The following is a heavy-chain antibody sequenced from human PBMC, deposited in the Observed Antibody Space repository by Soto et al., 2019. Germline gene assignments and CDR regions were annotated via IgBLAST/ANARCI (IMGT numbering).Heavy chain of an antibody. J-gene: IGHJ4*02. CDR3: ARDKRDLRFLEWSYYFDY. D-gene: IGHD3-3*01. CDR1: GFTFSDHH. V-gene: IGHV3-72*01. Sequence: GGSLRLSCAASGFTFSDHHMDWVRQAPGKGLEWVGRILKKTGGYTTQYAASVRGRFTISRDDSRNSLYLQMNSLRAEDTAVYYCARDKRDLRFLEWSYYFDYWGQGTLVNVSS. CDR2: ILKKTGGYTT.